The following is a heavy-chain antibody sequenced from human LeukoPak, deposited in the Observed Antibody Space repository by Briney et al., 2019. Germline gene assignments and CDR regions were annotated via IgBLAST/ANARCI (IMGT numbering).Heavy chain of an antibody. V-gene: IGHV3-13*01. J-gene: IGHJ3*02. Sequence: PGGSLRLSCAASGFTFSSYDMHWVRQPTGKGLEWVSAIGTAGDTYYPGSVKGRFTISRENAKNSLYLQMNSLRAGDTAVYYCARASSLAYCGGDCSGAFDIWGQGTMVTVSS. CDR2: IGTAGDT. CDR3: ARASSLAYCGGDCSGAFDI. D-gene: IGHD2-21*02. CDR1: GFTFSSYD.